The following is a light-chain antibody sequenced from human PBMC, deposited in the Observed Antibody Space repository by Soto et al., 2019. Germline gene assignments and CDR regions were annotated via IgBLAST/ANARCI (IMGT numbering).Light chain of an antibody. CDR1: HPININ. V-gene: IGKV1-16*01. CDR3: QDYQRDPPS. CDR2: DAT. Sequence: DIQMTQSPSSLSASVGDRVTITCRASHPININLVWLQQKPGKAPKSLIYDATHLQSGVPSRFSGSGGGTAFSLTISSLQPDDVATYYYQDYQRDPPSVGGGTKLEIK. J-gene: IGKJ4*01.